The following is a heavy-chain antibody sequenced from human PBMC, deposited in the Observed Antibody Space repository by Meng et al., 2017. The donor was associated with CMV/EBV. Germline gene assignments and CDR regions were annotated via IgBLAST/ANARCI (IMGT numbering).Heavy chain of an antibody. Sequence: SETLSLTCTVSGGSFSSSSYYWCWIRQPPGKGLEWIVSIYYSGSTYYNPSLKTRVPISVDTSKNQFSLKLRSVTAADTAVYYCARQGYYYDIGWFDTWGQGTLVTVSS. CDR2: IYYSGST. CDR1: GGSFSSSSYY. J-gene: IGHJ5*02. V-gene: IGHV4-39*01. D-gene: IGHD3-22*01. CDR3: ARQGYYYDIGWFDT.